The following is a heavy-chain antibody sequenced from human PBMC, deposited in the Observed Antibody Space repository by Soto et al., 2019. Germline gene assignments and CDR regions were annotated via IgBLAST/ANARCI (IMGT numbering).Heavy chain of an antibody. Sequence: GGSLRLSCAASGFTFSSYAMHWVRQAPGKGLEWVAVISYDGRNKYYSDSVKGRFTISRDNSKNTLYLQMNSLRAEDTAVYYCARDTYYYGSGSYSGPTYYYYYGMDVWGQGTTVTVSS. J-gene: IGHJ6*02. D-gene: IGHD3-10*01. CDR3: ARDTYYYGSGSYSGPTYYYYYGMDV. CDR2: ISYDGRNK. CDR1: GFTFSSYA. V-gene: IGHV3-30*04.